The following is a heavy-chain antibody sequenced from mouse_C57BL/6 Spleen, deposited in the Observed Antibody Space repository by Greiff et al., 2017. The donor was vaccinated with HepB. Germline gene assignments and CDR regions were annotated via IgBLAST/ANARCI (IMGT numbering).Heavy chain of an antibody. Sequence: VKLQEPGAELVRPGASVTLSCKASGYTFTDYEMHWVKQTPVHGLEWIGAIDPDTGGTDYNQKFKGKAILTADKSSSTAYMELRSLTSEDSAVYYCSRLGRGAFDYWGQGTTLTVSS. CDR3: SRLGRGAFDY. CDR1: GYTFTDYE. D-gene: IGHD2-14*01. V-gene: IGHV1-15*01. CDR2: IDPDTGGT. J-gene: IGHJ2*01.